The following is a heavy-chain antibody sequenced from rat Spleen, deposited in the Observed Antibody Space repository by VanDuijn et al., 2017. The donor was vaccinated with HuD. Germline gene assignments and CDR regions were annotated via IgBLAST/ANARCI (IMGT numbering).Heavy chain of an antibody. CDR2: ISSSSSYI. D-gene: IGHD1-9*01. J-gene: IGHJ2*01. V-gene: IGHV5-34*01. CDR3: TRQRTTMAITYYFDY. Sequence: EVQLVESGGGLVQPGRSLKLSCLASGFTFSNYGMNWIRQAPGKGLEWVASISSSSSYIYYADTVKGRFTISRENAKNTLYLQMTSLRSEDTALYYCTRQRTTMAITYYFDYWGQGVRVTVSS. CDR1: GFTFSNYG.